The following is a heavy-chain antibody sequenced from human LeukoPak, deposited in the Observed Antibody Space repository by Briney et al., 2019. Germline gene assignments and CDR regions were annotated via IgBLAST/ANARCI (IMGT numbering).Heavy chain of an antibody. CDR1: GFTFSSYA. CDR2: IRYDGSNK. CDR3: AKRSVIPNPYGGNRRVYYYYYMDV. V-gene: IGHV3-30*02. J-gene: IGHJ6*03. Sequence: SGGSLRLSCAASGFTFSSYAMHWVRQAPGKGLEWVAFIRYDGSNKYYADSVKGRFTISRDNSKNTLYLQMNSLRAEDTAVYYCAKRSVIPNPYGGNRRVYYYYYMDVWGKGTTVTVSS. D-gene: IGHD4-23*01.